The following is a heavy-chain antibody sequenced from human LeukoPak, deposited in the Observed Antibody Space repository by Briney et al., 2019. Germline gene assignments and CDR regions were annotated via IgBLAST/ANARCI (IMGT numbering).Heavy chain of an antibody. V-gene: IGHV4-39*01. CDR2: IYYSGST. CDR3: AREERDSGDAFDI. CDR1: GGSISSSSYY. Sequence: SETLSLTCTVSGGSISSSSYYWGWIRQPPGKGLEWIGSIYYSGSTYYNPSLTSRVTISVDTSKNQFSLKLSSVTAADTAVYYCAREERDSGDAFDIWGQGTMVTVSS. J-gene: IGHJ3*02. D-gene: IGHD1-26*01.